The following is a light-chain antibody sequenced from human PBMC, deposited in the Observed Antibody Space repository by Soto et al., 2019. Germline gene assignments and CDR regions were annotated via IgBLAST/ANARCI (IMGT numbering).Light chain of an antibody. CDR2: GAS. V-gene: IGKV3-20*01. Sequence: EIVLTQSPGTLSLSPGERATLSCRASQSVSSSYLAWYQQKPGQAPRLLIYGASSRATGIPDRFSGSGSATQFTLTISSLQSEDFGLYYCQQYKQWPVGFGGGTKVEIK. J-gene: IGKJ4*01. CDR3: QQYKQWPVG. CDR1: QSVSSSY.